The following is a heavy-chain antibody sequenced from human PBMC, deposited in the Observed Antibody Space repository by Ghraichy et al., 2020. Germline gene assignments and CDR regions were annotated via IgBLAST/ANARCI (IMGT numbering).Heavy chain of an antibody. CDR3: ATGPYCSSTSCYTGWFDP. CDR2: FDPEDGET. V-gene: IGHV1-24*01. CDR1: GYTLTELS. D-gene: IGHD2-2*02. Sequence: ASVKVSCKVSGYTLTELSMHWVRQAPGKGLEWMGGFDPEDGETIYAQKFQGRVTMTEDTSTDTAYMELSSLRSEDTAVYYCATGPYCSSTSCYTGWFDPWGQGTLVTVSS. J-gene: IGHJ5*02.